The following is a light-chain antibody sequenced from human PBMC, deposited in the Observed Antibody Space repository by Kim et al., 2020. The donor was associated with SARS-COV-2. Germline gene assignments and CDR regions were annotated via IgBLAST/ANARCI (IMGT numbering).Light chain of an antibody. Sequence: QLVLTQSPSASASLGASVKLTCTLSSGHSSYAIAWHQQQSEKGPRYLMKLNSDGSHSKGDGIPDRFSGSSSGAERYLTISSLQSEDEADYYCQTWGTGIWVCGGGTKRTV. CDR2: LNSDGSH. CDR3: QTWGTGIWV. CDR1: SGHSSYA. J-gene: IGLJ3*02. V-gene: IGLV4-69*01.